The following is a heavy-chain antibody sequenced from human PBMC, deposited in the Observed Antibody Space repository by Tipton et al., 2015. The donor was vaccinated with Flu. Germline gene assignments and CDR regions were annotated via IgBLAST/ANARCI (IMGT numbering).Heavy chain of an antibody. J-gene: IGHJ4*02. CDR3: ARTRGGYCSSTSCFADYFDF. D-gene: IGHD2-2*01. Sequence: SLRLSCAASGFTFNTYWMSWVRQAPGKGLEWVANIKQGGSEKYYVGSVEGRFTISRDNAQNSLFLQMNSLRAEDTAVYYCARTRGGYCSSTSCFADYFDFWGQGTLVTVSS. CDR1: GFTFNTYW. CDR2: IKQGGSEK. V-gene: IGHV3-7*01.